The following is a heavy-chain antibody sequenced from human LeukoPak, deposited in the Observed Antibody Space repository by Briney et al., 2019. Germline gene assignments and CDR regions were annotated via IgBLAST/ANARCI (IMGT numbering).Heavy chain of an antibody. CDR2: ISYDGSHK. V-gene: IGHV3-30*18. J-gene: IGHJ4*02. Sequence: GGSLRLSCAASGFTFSSYGMHWVRQAPGKGLEWVELISYDGSHKYYADSVKGRFTISRDNSKNTLYLQMNSLRAEDTAVYYCAKDMGYCSGGSCYRLDYWGQGTLVTVSS. CDR3: AKDMGYCSGGSCYRLDY. CDR1: GFTFSSYG. D-gene: IGHD2-15*01.